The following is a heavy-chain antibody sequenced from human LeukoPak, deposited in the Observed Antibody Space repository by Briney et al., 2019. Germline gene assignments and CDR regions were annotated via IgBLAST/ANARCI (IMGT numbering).Heavy chain of an antibody. V-gene: IGHV3-23*01. Sequence: GGSLRLSCAASGFTFSSYGMSWVRQAPGKGLEWVSGISTSGGDTYYADSVKGRFTISRDNSKNTLYLQMNSLRAEDTAVYYCAKGDSGSYQYYFDCWGQGTLVTVSS. CDR1: GFTFSSYG. CDR3: AKGDSGSYQYYFDC. D-gene: IGHD1-26*01. CDR2: ISTSGGDT. J-gene: IGHJ4*02.